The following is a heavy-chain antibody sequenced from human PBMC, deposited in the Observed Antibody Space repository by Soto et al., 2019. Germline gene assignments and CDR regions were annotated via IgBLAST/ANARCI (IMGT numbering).Heavy chain of an antibody. CDR1: GHTFTSYD. CDR3: ATVLSYGSSGLGNFDH. CDR2: FDPEDGET. J-gene: IGHJ4*02. D-gene: IGHD5-18*01. V-gene: IGHV1-24*01. Sequence: ASVKVSCKASGHTFTSYDINWVRQAPGKGLEWMGGFDPEDGETIYAQKFQGRVTRTEDTSTDTAYMELSSLRSEDTAVYYCATVLSYGSSGLGNFDHWGQGTLVTVSS.